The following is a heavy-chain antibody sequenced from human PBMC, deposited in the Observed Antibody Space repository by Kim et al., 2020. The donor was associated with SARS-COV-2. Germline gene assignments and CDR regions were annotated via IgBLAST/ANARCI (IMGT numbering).Heavy chain of an antibody. V-gene: IGHV4-59*01. D-gene: IGHD2-15*01. J-gene: IGHJ4*02. Sequence: GSPNHNPSLKGRVTISVDTTKNQFSLKLSSVTAADTAVYYCARVMSGGVYWGQGTLVTVSS. CDR3: ARVMSGGVY. CDR2: GSP.